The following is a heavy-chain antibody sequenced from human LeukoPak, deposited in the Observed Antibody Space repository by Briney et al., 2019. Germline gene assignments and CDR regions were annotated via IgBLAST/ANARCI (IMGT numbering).Heavy chain of an antibody. V-gene: IGHV1-46*01. CDR2: INPSGGST. J-gene: IGHJ6*02. CDR1: GYTFTSYY. CDR3: ARVGRVTIFGVVQQLYYYCGMDV. D-gene: IGHD3-3*01. Sequence: ASVKVSCKASGYTFTSYYMHWVRQAPGQGLEWMGIINPSGGSTSYAQKFQGRVTMTRDTSTSTVYMELSGLRSEDTAVYYCARVGRVTIFGVVQQLYYYCGMDVWGQGTTVTVSS.